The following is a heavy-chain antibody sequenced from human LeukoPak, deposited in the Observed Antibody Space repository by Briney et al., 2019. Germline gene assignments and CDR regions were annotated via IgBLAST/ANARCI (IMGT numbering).Heavy chain of an antibody. D-gene: IGHD3-22*01. CDR1: GGSISSSSYY. CDR2: IYYSGST. V-gene: IGHV4-39*01. J-gene: IGHJ4*02. Sequence: TSETLSLTCTVSGGSISSSSYYWGWIRQPPGKGLEWIGSIYYSGSTYYNPSLKSRVTISVDTSKNQFSLKLSSVTAADTAVYYCARHVMGHGSSGYYYGPAGKQPDSFDYWGQGTLVTVSS. CDR3: ARHVMGHGSSGYYYGPAGKQPDSFDY.